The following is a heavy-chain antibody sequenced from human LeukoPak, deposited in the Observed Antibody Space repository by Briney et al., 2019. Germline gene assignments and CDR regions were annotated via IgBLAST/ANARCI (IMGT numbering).Heavy chain of an antibody. Sequence: ASVKVSCKASGYTFTGYYMHWVRQAPGQRLEWMGWINPNSGGTNYAQKFQGRVTMTRDTSISTAYMELSRLRSDDTAVYYCARGGSGWYYWYFDLWGRGTLVTVSS. CDR3: ARGGSGWYYWYFDL. D-gene: IGHD6-19*01. J-gene: IGHJ2*01. CDR2: INPNSGGT. V-gene: IGHV1-2*02. CDR1: GYTFTGYY.